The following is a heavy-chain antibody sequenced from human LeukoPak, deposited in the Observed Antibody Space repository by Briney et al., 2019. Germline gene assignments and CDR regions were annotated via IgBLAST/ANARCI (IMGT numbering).Heavy chain of an antibody. Sequence: GRSLRLSCAASGFTFSSYAMHWVRQAPGKGLEWVAVISYDGSNKYYADSVKGRFTISRDNSKNTLYLQMNSLRAEDTAVYYCVNDQSSSWYYFDYWGQGTLVTVSS. V-gene: IGHV3-30-3*01. CDR2: ISYDGSNK. D-gene: IGHD6-13*01. CDR3: VNDQSSSWYYFDY. CDR1: GFTFSSYA. J-gene: IGHJ4*02.